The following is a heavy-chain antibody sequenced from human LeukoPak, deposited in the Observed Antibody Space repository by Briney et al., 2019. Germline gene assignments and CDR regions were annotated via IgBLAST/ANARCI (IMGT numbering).Heavy chain of an antibody. J-gene: IGHJ5*02. CDR1: GYTFTSYG. Sequence: AAGNFSSTASGYTFTSYGISWVRQAPGQGLEWMGWISAYNGNTNYAQKLQGRVNMTTETSTSTAYMELRSLRSDDTAVYYCARVEIVLNLHWCDPWGQGTLVTVSS. D-gene: IGHD2-8*01. V-gene: IGHV1-18*01. CDR2: ISAYNGNT. CDR3: ARVEIVLNLHWCDP.